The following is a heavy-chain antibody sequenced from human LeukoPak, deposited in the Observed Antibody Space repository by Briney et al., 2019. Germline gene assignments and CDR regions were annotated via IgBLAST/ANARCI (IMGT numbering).Heavy chain of an antibody. Sequence: GESLKISCKASGYIFTTYWIGWVRQMPGKGLEFMGIIYPGDSDNSYSPSFQGQVTISADKSISTAYLQWSSLKASDTAMYYCAKLSGPIVGAAFDSWGQGTLVTVSS. V-gene: IGHV5-51*01. D-gene: IGHD1-26*01. CDR2: IYPGDSDN. CDR1: GYIFTTYW. CDR3: AKLSGPIVGAAFDS. J-gene: IGHJ4*02.